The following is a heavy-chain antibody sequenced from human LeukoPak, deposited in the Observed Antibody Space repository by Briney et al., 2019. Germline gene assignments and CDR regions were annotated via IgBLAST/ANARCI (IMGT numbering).Heavy chain of an antibody. CDR2: MNPNSGNT. CDR1: GYTFTSYD. V-gene: IGHV1-8*03. CDR3: ARSPGRWFPFHYYYYYYMDV. J-gene: IGHJ6*03. D-gene: IGHD3-10*01. Sequence: ASVKVSCKASGYTFTSYDINWVRQATGQGLEWMGWMNPNSGNTGYAQKFQGRVTITRNTSISTAYMELSSLRSEDTAVYYCARSPGRWFPFHYYYYYYMDVWGKGTTVTVSS.